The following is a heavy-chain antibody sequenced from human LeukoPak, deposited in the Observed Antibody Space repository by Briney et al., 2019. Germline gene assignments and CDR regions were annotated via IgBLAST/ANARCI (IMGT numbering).Heavy chain of an antibody. J-gene: IGHJ4*02. V-gene: IGHV3-9*01. D-gene: IGHD5-24*01. CDR1: GFTFDDYA. Sequence: GRSLRLSCAASGFTFDDYAMHWVRQAPGKGLEWVSGISWNSGSIGYADSVKGRFTISRDNAKNSLYLQMNSLRAEDTALYYCAKADRDGYNLVDYWGQGTLVTVSS. CDR3: AKADRDGYNLVDY. CDR2: ISWNSGSI.